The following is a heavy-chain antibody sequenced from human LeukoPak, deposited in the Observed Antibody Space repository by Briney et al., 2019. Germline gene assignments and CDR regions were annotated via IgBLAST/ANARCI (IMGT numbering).Heavy chain of an antibody. Sequence: PGGSLRLSCAASGFTFSSYAMSWVRQAPGKGLEWVSAISGSGGSTYYADSVKGRFTISRDNSKNTLYLQMNSLRAEDTAVYYCAKDLYDSRGYGRGSDAFDIWGQGTMVTVSS. CDR2: ISGSGGST. D-gene: IGHD3-22*01. J-gene: IGHJ3*02. CDR3: AKDLYDSRGYGRGSDAFDI. V-gene: IGHV3-23*01. CDR1: GFTFSSYA.